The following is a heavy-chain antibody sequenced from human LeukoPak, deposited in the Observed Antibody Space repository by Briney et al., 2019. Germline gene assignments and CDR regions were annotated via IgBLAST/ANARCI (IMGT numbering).Heavy chain of an antibody. J-gene: IGHJ6*02. CDR3: AKAPAEWSRRSYYYYGMDV. D-gene: IGHD3-3*01. Sequence: GGSLRLSCAASGFTFSSSAMSWVRQAPGKGLEWVSGISWNSGSIGYADSVKGRFTISRDNAKNSLYLQMNSLRAEDTALYYCAKAPAEWSRRSYYYYGMDVWGQGTTVTVSS. CDR1: GFTFSSSA. V-gene: IGHV3-9*01. CDR2: ISWNSGSI.